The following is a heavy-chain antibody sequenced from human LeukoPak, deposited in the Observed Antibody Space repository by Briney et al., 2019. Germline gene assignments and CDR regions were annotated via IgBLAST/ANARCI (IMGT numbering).Heavy chain of an antibody. D-gene: IGHD3-10*01. Sequence: GGSLRLSCAASGFTFSNHGMSWVRQAPGKGLEWVSTISGSGDNTYYADSVKGRFTISRDNSRNTLYLQMNSLRAEDTAVYYCARVTYGSGTYGAFDYWGQGTLVTVSS. CDR2: ISGSGDNT. CDR3: ARVTYGSGTYGAFDY. V-gene: IGHV3-23*01. J-gene: IGHJ4*02. CDR1: GFTFSNHG.